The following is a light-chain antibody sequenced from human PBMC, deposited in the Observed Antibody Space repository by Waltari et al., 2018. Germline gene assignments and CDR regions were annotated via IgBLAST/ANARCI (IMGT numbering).Light chain of an antibody. CDR3: QQYYTPPWT. Sequence: DIVMTQSPDALAVSLGERATIICKSSQSVLDISKKRNYLAWFQQNPGQPPQLLIYWASARDSGVPDRFSGSGSGTDFTLTISSLQAEDVAFYYCQQYYTPPWTFGQGTKVEI. CDR2: WAS. V-gene: IGKV4-1*01. J-gene: IGKJ1*01. CDR1: QSVLDISKKRNY.